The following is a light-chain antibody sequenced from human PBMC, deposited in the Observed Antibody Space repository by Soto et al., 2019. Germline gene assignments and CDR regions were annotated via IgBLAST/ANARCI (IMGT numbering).Light chain of an antibody. CDR2: DAS. CDR1: QDISNY. CDR3: QQYDNLPYT. J-gene: IGKJ2*01. V-gene: IGKV1-33*01. Sequence: DIQMTQSPSSLSASLGDRVPITCQAIQDISNYLNWYQQNPGKAPKLVMYDASNLETRVTSTFSGSGSGTDFTFTMSSPQSDDIATYYCQQYDNLPYTFGQGTKLEIK.